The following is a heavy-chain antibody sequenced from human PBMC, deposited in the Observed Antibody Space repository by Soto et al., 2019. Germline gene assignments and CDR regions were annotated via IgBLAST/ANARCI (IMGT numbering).Heavy chain of an antibody. CDR1: GGSFSGYY. V-gene: IGHV4-34*01. J-gene: IGHJ4*02. D-gene: IGHD6-6*01. CDR2: INHSGST. CDR3: AIGSSSSGIDY. Sequence: SETLSLTCAVYGGSFSGYYWTWIRQPPGTGLEWIGEINHSGSTNYNPSLKSRVTISVDTSKNQFSLKLTSVTAADTAVYYCAIGSSSSGIDYWGQGTLVTVSS.